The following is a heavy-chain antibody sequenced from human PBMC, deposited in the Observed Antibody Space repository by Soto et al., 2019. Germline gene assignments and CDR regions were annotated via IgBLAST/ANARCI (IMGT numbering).Heavy chain of an antibody. Sequence: PGGSLRLSCAVSGFPFSSYGMDWVRQAPGKGLEWVAVISYDGSNKYYADSVRGRFTISRDNSKNTLYLQMNSLRVDDTAVYYCAKGESDYWGQGTLVTVSS. CDR2: ISYDGSNK. J-gene: IGHJ4*02. D-gene: IGHD1-26*01. CDR3: AKGESDY. V-gene: IGHV3-30*18. CDR1: GFPFSSYG.